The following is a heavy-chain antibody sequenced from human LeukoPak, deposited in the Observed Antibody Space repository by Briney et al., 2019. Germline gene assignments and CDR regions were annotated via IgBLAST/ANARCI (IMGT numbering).Heavy chain of an antibody. J-gene: IGHJ3*02. D-gene: IGHD3-22*01. V-gene: IGHV1-8*01. CDR1: GYTFTSYD. CDR2: MNPNSGNT. CDR3: ARAYYYDSRGAFDI. Sequence: ASVKVSCKASGYTFTSYDINWVRQATGQGLERMGWMNPNSGNTGYAQKFQGRVTMTRNTSISTAYMELSSLRSEDTAVYYCARAYYYDSRGAFDIWGQGTMVTVSS.